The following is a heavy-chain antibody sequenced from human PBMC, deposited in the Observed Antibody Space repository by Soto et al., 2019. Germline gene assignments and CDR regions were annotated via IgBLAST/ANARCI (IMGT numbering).Heavy chain of an antibody. D-gene: IGHD6-13*01. J-gene: IGHJ4*02. CDR2: IYYSGSN. CDR1: GGSISSYY. CDR3: ARGSSRWDY. Sequence: SETLSLTCTVSGGSISSYYWSWIRQPPGKGLEWIGYIYYSGSNNYNPSLKSRVTMSVDTSKNQFSLRLSSVTAADTAMYYCARGSSRWDYWGQGTLVTVSS. V-gene: IGHV4-59*12.